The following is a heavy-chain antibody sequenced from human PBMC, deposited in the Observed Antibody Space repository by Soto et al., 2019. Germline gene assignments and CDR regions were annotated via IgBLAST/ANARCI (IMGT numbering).Heavy chain of an antibody. J-gene: IGHJ5*02. CDR2: ISPSGGDT. CDR1: GFTFGSYA. V-gene: IGHV3-23*01. D-gene: IGHD3-10*01. CDR3: AKDSMVRGVIIPT. Sequence: GGSLRLSCAASGFTFGSYAMSWVRQAPGKGLEWVSAISPSGGDTYYADSVKGRFIVSRDNSKNTLYLQMSSLRADDTAIYYCAKDSMVRGVIIPTWGQGTLVTVSS.